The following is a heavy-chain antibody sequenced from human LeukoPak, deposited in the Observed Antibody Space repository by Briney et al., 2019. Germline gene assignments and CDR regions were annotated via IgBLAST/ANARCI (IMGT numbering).Heavy chain of an antibody. V-gene: IGHV3-23*01. Sequence: GGSLRLSCAASGFTFSSYAMSWVRQAPGKGLEWVPAISGSGGSTYYADSVKGRFTISRDNSKNTLYLQMNSLRAEDTAVYYCARASYDFWSGSLSYYMDVWGKGTTVTVSS. CDR2: ISGSGGST. CDR1: GFTFSSYA. CDR3: ARASYDFWSGSLSYYMDV. J-gene: IGHJ6*03. D-gene: IGHD3-3*01.